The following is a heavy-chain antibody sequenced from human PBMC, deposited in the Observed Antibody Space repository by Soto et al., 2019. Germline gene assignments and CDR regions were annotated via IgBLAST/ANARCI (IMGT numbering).Heavy chain of an antibody. D-gene: IGHD6-6*01. CDR2: ISAYNGNT. J-gene: IGHJ4*02. V-gene: IGHV1-18*03. Sequence: ASVKVSCKASGYTFTSYGISWVRQAPGQGLEWMGWISAYNGNTNYAQKLQGRVTMTTDTSTSTAYMELRSLRSDDMAVYYCAIAYSSSSVLYYYDLWGQGNLVT. CDR3: AIAYSSSSVLYYYDL. CDR1: GYTFTSYG.